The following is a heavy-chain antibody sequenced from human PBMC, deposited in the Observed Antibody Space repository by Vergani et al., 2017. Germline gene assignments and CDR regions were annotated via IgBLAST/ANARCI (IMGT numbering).Heavy chain of an antibody. Sequence: EVQLLESGGGLVQPGGSLRLSCAASGFTFSSYAMSWVRQAPGKGLEWVSAISGSGGRTYYADSVKGRFTISRDNSKNTLYLQMNSLRAEDTAVYYCAKPGHISRASGYYNWMDGWGKGTTVTVSS. J-gene: IGHJ6*04. D-gene: IGHD1-20*01. CDR2: ISGSGGRT. CDR3: AKPGHISRASGYYNWMDG. V-gene: IGHV3-23*01. CDR1: GFTFSSYA.